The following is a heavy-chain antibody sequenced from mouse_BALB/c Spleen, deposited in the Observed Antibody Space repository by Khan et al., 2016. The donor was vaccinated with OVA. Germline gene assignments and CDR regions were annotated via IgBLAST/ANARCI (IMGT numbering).Heavy chain of an antibody. J-gene: IGHJ3*01. D-gene: IGHD1-1*01. V-gene: IGHV5-6*01. CDR2: INTGGAYT. Sequence: EVELVESGGDFERPGGSLKLSCAASGFTFSTYGMSWVRQTPDKRLEWVATINTGGAYTYYPDSVKGRFTISRDNAKNTLYLQLSSLKSEDTAIYYCARLAYYYNSEGFAYWGQGTLVTVSA. CDR1: GFTFSTYG. CDR3: ARLAYYYNSEGFAY.